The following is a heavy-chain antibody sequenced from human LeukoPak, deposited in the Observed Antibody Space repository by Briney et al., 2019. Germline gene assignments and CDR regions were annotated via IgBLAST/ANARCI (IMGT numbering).Heavy chain of an antibody. J-gene: IGHJ4*02. V-gene: IGHV4-34*01. CDR3: ARVQRQRWIQLWPQKGYFDY. D-gene: IGHD5-18*01. CDR2: INHSGST. CDR1: GGSFSGYY. Sequence: SETLSLTCAVYGGSFSGYYWSWIRQPPGKGLEWIGEINHSGSTNYNPSLKSRVTISVDTSKNQFSLKLSSVTAADTAVYYCARVQRQRWIQLWPQKGYFDYWDQGTLVTVSS.